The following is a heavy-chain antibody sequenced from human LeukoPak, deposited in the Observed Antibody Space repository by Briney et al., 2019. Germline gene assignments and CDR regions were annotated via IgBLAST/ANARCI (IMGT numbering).Heavy chain of an antibody. V-gene: IGHV1-2*04. CDR2: INPNSGGT. CDR3: ARGMGYGYGYFDY. CDR1: GYTFTGYY. D-gene: IGHD5-18*01. Sequence: ASVKVSCKASGYTFTGYYMHWVRQAPGQGLEWNEWINPNSGGTNYAQMFHGWVTMTRETSIRTAYMGLSRLSSDDTAVYYCARGMGYGYGYFDYWGQGTLVTVSS. J-gene: IGHJ4*02.